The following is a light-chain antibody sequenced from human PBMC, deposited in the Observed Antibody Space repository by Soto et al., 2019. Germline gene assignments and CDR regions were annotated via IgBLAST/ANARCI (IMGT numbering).Light chain of an antibody. Sequence: SPATLSVSPGERATLSCRASQSVSSNLAWYQQKPGQAPRLLVYGASTRATGIPARFSGSGSGTEFTLTISSLQSEDFAVYYCQQYNNWSYTFGQGTRLEIK. CDR1: QSVSSN. CDR2: GAS. V-gene: IGKV3-15*01. CDR3: QQYNNWSYT. J-gene: IGKJ5*01.